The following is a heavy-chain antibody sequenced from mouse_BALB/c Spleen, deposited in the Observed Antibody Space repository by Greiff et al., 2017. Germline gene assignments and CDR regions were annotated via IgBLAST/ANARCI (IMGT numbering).Heavy chain of an antibody. Sequence: LKQPGSELVRPGASVKLSCKASGYTFTSYWMHWVKQRHGQGLEWIGNIYPGSGSTNYDEKFKSKGTLTVDTSSSTAYMHLSSLTSEDSAVYYCTRSNDYDPFAYWGQGTLVTVSA. J-gene: IGHJ3*01. CDR2: IYPGSGST. V-gene: IGHV1S22*01. CDR3: TRSNDYDPFAY. CDR1: GYTFTSYW. D-gene: IGHD2-4*01.